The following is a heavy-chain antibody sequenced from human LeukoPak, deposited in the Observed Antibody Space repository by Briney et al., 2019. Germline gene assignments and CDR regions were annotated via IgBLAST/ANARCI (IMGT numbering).Heavy chain of an antibody. CDR1: GFTFSSYW. CDR3: ARGSTVAALD. D-gene: IGHD4-23*01. J-gene: IGHJ4*02. Sequence: PGGSLRLSCAASGFTFSSYWMHWVRHAPGKGLVRVSRINSDGSSTSYADSVKGRFTVSRDNPKNTLYLQMNSLRAEDTAVYYCARGSTVAALDWGQGTLVTVSS. V-gene: IGHV3-74*01. CDR2: INSDGSST.